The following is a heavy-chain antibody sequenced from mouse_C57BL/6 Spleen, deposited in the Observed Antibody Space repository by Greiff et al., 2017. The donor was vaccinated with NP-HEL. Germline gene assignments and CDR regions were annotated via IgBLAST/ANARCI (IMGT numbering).Heavy chain of an antibody. D-gene: IGHD4-1*01. CDR2: INPSSGYT. J-gene: IGHJ2*01. Sequence: VQLQQSGAELAKPGASVKLSCKASGYTFTSYWMPWVKQRPGQGLEWIGYINPSSGYTKYNQKFKDKATLTADKSSSTAYMQLSSLTYEDSAVYCCANRWEGSFDYWGQGTTLTVSS. CDR1: GYTFTSYW. V-gene: IGHV1-7*01. CDR3: ANRWEGSFDY.